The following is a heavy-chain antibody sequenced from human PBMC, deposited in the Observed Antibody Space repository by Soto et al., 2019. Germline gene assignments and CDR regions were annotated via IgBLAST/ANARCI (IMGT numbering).Heavy chain of an antibody. J-gene: IGHJ4*02. Sequence: SETLSLTCAVYGGSFSGYYWSWIRQPPGKGLEWIGEINHSGSTNYNPSLKSRVTISVDTSKNQFSLKLSSVTAADTAVYYCASILYYDILTGYYFDYWGQGTLVTVSS. D-gene: IGHD3-9*01. CDR3: ASILYYDILTGYYFDY. V-gene: IGHV4-34*01. CDR2: INHSGST. CDR1: GGSFSGYY.